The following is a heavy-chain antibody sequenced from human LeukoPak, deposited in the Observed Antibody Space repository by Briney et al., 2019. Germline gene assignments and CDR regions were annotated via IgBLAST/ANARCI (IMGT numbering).Heavy chain of an antibody. CDR2: IYNSGST. J-gene: IGHJ4*02. V-gene: IGHV4-59*01. CDR3: GAESERWLVRS. Sequence: SETLSLTCTASGGSISGYYWSWIRQPPGKGLEWIGYIYNSGSTNHNPSLKSRVTISIDTSKNQFSLKLSSVTAADTAVYYCGAESERWLVRSWGQGTLVTVSS. CDR1: GGSISGYY. D-gene: IGHD6-19*01.